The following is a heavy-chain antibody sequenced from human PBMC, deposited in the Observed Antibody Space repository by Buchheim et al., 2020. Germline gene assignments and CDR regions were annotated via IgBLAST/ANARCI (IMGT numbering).Heavy chain of an antibody. CDR1: GFTFSSYA. CDR2: IKQDGSEK. CDR3: ASLYSGSYGYFQH. D-gene: IGHD1-26*01. Sequence: EVQLLESGGGLVQPGGSLRLSCAASGFTFSSYAMSWVRQAPGKGLEWVANIKQDGSEKYYVDSVKGRFTISRDNAKNSLYLQMNSLRAEDTAVYYCASLYSGSYGYFQHWGQGTL. V-gene: IGHV3-7*01. J-gene: IGHJ1*01.